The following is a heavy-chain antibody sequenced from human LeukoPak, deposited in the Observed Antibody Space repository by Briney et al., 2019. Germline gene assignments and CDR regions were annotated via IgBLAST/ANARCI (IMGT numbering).Heavy chain of an antibody. Sequence: GRSLRLSCEASVFTFDDYGMHWVRQAPGKGLEWVSSISWNSASVGYVDSAKGRFTISRDNAKKTLYLQMNSLRAEDTALYYCAKDYGYSSSWYDYWGQGTLVTVSS. V-gene: IGHV3-9*01. CDR1: VFTFDDYG. CDR2: ISWNSASV. J-gene: IGHJ4*02. D-gene: IGHD6-13*01. CDR3: AKDYGYSSSWYDY.